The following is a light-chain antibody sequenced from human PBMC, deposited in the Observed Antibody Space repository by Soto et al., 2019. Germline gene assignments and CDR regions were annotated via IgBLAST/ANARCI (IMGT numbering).Light chain of an antibody. CDR3: CSYAGSDIWV. J-gene: IGLJ3*02. CDR2: EVT. V-gene: IGLV2-23*02. Sequence: QSVLTQPASVSGSPGQSITISCTGTSSDVGSYNLVSWYQQHPGKAPKLMIYEVTKRPSGVSNRFSGSKSGNTASLTSSGLQAEDEADYYCCSYAGSDIWVFGGGTKVTVL. CDR1: SSDVGSYNL.